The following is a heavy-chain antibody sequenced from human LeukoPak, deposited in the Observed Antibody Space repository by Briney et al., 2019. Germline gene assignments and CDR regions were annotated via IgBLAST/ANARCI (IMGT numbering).Heavy chain of an antibody. V-gene: IGHV3-21*01. D-gene: IGHD2-15*01. CDR1: GFNFNDYA. J-gene: IGHJ4*02. CDR2: ISRTSAYI. Sequence: PGGSLRLSCAASGFNFNDYAMKWVRQAPGKGLEWVSAISRTSAYIYYSDSVKGRFTISRDNAKNSVYLQMDSLRAEDTAVYYCARDERRYCSDSSCHPGDFWGQGTLVTVSS. CDR3: ARDERRYCSDSSCHPGDF.